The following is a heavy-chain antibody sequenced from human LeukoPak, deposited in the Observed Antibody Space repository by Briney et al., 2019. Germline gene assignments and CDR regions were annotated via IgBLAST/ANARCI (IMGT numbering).Heavy chain of an antibody. D-gene: IGHD6-13*01. CDR2: IYYSGST. CDR1: GGSISSSSYY. J-gene: IGHJ4*02. V-gene: IGHV4-39*01. CDR3: ADENSSSWGLFDY. Sequence: SETLSLTCTVSGGSISSSSYYWGWIRQPPGKGLEWIGSIYYSGSTYYNPSLKSRVTLSVDTSKNQFSLKPSSVPAADTDVYYCADENSSSWGLFDYWGQGTLVTVSS.